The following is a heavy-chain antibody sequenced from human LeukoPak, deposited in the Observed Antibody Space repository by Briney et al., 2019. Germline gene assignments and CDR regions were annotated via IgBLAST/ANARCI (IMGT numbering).Heavy chain of an antibody. CDR1: GFTFSSYW. J-gene: IGHJ4*02. CDR2: INQDGSEK. CDR3: AREMDTAMVGSSGFDY. D-gene: IGHD5-18*01. Sequence: PGGSLRLSCAASGFTFSSYWMSWVRQAPGKGREGVANINQDGSEKYYVDSVKGRFTIYRDKDKNTLYLQMNSLRAEDTAVYYCAREMDTAMVGSSGFDYWGQGTLVTVSS. V-gene: IGHV3-7*03.